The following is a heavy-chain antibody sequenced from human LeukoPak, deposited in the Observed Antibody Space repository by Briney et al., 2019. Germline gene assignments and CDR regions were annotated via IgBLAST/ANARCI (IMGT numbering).Heavy chain of an antibody. J-gene: IGHJ4*02. CDR1: GYTFTGYY. D-gene: IGHD6-13*01. Sequence: ASVKVSCMASGYTFTGYYMHWVRQAPGQGLEWMGWISAYNGNTNYAQKLQGRVTMTTDTSTSTAYMELRSLRSDDTAVYYCARVLRRSSSYDYWGQGTLVTVSS. CDR2: ISAYNGNT. CDR3: ARVLRRSSSYDY. V-gene: IGHV1-18*04.